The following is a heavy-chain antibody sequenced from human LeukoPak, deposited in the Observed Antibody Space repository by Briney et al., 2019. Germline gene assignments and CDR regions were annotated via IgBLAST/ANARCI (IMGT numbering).Heavy chain of an antibody. J-gene: IGHJ4*02. CDR3: ARAGGLIAARLYYFDY. V-gene: IGHV4-59*01. Sequence: SETLSLTCTVSGGSISSYYWSWIRQPPGKGLEWIGYIYYSGSTNYNPSLKSRVTISVDTSKNQFSLKLSSVTAADTAVYYCARAGGLIAARLYYFDYWGQGTLVTVSS. D-gene: IGHD6-6*01. CDR2: IYYSGST. CDR1: GGSISSYY.